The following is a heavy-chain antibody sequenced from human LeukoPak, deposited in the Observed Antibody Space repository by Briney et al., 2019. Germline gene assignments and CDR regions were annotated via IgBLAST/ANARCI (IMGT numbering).Heavy chain of an antibody. CDR3: ARARRQDYYDSSGYYPTWFDP. CDR2: IWYDGSNK. CDR1: GFTFSSYS. Sequence: GGSLRLSCAASGFTFSSYSMNWVRQAPGKGLEWVAVIWYDGSNKYYADSVKGRFTISRDNSKNTLYLQMNSLRAEDTAVYYCARARRQDYYDSSGYYPTWFDPWGQGTLVTVSS. J-gene: IGHJ5*02. V-gene: IGHV3-33*08. D-gene: IGHD3-22*01.